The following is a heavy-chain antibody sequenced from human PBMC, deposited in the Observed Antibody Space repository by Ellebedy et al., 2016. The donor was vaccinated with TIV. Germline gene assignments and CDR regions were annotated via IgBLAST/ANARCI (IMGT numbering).Heavy chain of an antibody. CDR2: TYYRSKWYN. CDR3: GRGRPMDV. V-gene: IGHV6-1*01. J-gene: IGHJ6*02. Sequence: SQTLSLTCAISGDSVSSNNTSWNWIRQSPSRGLEWLGRTYYRSKWYNDYAVSVQSRLTINPDTSKNQFSLQLNSVTPEDTAVYYCGRGRPMDVWGQGTTVIVSS. CDR1: GDSVSSNNTS.